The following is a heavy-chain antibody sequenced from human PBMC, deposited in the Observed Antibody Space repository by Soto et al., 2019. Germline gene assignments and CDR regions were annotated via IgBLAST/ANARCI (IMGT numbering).Heavy chain of an antibody. D-gene: IGHD3-3*01. CDR2: INQSGST. J-gene: IGHJ4*02. Sequence: NPSETLSLTCGFYGGSLGDYYWSWIRQSPGKGLEWIGEINQSGSTRYNPSLMGRLTISVDTSKSQISLRLTSVTAADTATYYCARGLGDFWSKGRHSWGQGTLVTVSS. CDR1: GGSLGDYY. V-gene: IGHV4-34*01. CDR3: ARGLGDFWSKGRHS.